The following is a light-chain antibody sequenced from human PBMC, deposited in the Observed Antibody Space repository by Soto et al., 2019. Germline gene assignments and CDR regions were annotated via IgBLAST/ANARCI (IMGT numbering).Light chain of an antibody. J-gene: IGKJ2*01. CDR3: QHYYSSPFA. V-gene: IGKV4-1*01. Sequence: DIVMTQSPDSLSVSLGERATINCKSSQRILNSSNNRNYLAWYQQKPGQPPKLLIYWASTRESGVPDRFSGSGSGTDFTLTIRSLQAEDVAVYYCQHYYSSPFAFGQGTKLEIK. CDR1: QRILNSSNNRNY. CDR2: WAS.